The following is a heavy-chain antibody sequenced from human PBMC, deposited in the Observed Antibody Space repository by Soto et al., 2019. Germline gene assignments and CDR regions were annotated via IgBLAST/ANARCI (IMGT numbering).Heavy chain of an antibody. J-gene: IGHJ4*02. CDR1: GFTFSSYS. V-gene: IGHV3-48*01. CDR3: ARDKTTQGRRPDY. D-gene: IGHD1-1*01. CDR2: ISSSSSTI. Sequence: GGSLRLSCAASGFTFSSYSMNWVRQAPGKGLEWVSYISSSSSTIYYADSVKGRFTISRDNAKNSLYLQMNSLRAEDTAVYYCARDKTTQGRRPDYWGQGTLVTVSS.